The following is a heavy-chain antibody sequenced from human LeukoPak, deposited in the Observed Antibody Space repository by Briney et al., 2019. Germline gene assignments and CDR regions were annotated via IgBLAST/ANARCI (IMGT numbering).Heavy chain of an antibody. CDR2: IYSGGST. Sequence: GGSLRLCCAASGFTVSSNYMSWVRQAPGKGLEWVSVIYSGGSTYYADSVKGRFTISRDNSKNTLYLQMNSLRAEDTAVYYCVRPGPDFDSKYFAFWGQGTLVTVSS. CDR1: GFTVSSNY. D-gene: IGHD3-22*01. J-gene: IGHJ4*02. V-gene: IGHV3-66*04. CDR3: VRPGPDFDSKYFAF.